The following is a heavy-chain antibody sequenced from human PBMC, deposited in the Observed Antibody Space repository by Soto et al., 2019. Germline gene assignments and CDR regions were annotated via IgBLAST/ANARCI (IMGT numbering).Heavy chain of an antibody. CDR3: ARGLQWLVPLDY. CDR1: GFTFSSYA. CDR2: ISYDGSNK. V-gene: IGHV3-30-3*01. D-gene: IGHD6-19*01. Sequence: QVQLVESGGGVVQPGRSLRLSCAASGFTFSSYAMHWVRQAPGKGLEWVAVISYDGSNKYYADSVKGRFTISRDNSKNTLYLKMNSLRAEDTAVYYCARGLQWLVPLDYWGQGTLVTVSS. J-gene: IGHJ4*02.